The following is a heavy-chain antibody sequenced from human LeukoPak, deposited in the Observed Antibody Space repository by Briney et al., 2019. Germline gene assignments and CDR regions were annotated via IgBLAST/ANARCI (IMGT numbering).Heavy chain of an antibody. CDR1: GGSTSSYY. J-gene: IGHJ5*02. CDR2: IYYSGST. Sequence: SETLSLTCTVSGGSTSSYYWSWIRQPPGKGLEWIGYIYYSGSTNYNPSLKSRVTISVDTSKNQFSLKLSSVTAADTAVYYCARRPLGDRHWFDPWGQGTLVTVSS. V-gene: IGHV4-59*01. CDR3: ARRPLGDRHWFDP. D-gene: IGHD3-16*01.